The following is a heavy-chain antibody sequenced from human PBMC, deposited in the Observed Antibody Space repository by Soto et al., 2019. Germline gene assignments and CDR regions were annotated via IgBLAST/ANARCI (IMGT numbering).Heavy chain of an antibody. CDR3: ARFTYGGNSFDI. J-gene: IGHJ3*02. D-gene: IGHD4-17*01. CDR2: IYPGDSDT. V-gene: IGHV5-51*01. Sequence: PGESLKISCQGSGYSFTSHGSGWVRQMPGKGLEWMGLIYPGDSDTRYSPSFQGQVTISADKSISTAYLQWSSLKASDTAMYYCARFTYGGNSFDIWGRGTMVTVSS. CDR1: GYSFTSHG.